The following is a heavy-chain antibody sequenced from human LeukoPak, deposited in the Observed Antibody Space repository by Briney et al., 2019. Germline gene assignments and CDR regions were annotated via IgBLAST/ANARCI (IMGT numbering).Heavy chain of an antibody. V-gene: IGHV3-23*01. CDR3: AKQYYDFWSGYYPFDY. CDR2: ISGSGGST. Sequence: VGSLRLSCAASGFTFSSYAMSWVRQAPGHGLEWVSAISGSGGSTYYADSVKGRFTISRDNSKNTLYLQMNSLRAEDTAVYYCAKQYYDFWSGYYPFDYWGQGTLVTVSS. D-gene: IGHD3-3*01. J-gene: IGHJ4*02. CDR1: GFTFSSYA.